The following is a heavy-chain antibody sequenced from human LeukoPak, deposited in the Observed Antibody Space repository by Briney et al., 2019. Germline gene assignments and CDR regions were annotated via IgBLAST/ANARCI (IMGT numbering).Heavy chain of an antibody. CDR3: ARYYDSSGYYRSAFDI. D-gene: IGHD3-22*01. J-gene: IGHJ3*02. CDR2: VIPIFGTA. CDR1: GGTFSSYA. V-gene: IGHV1-69*13. Sequence: ASVKVSCKASGGTFSSYAISWVRQAPGQGLEWMGGVIPIFGTANYAQKFQGRVTITADESTSTAYMELSSLRSEDTAVYYCARYYDSSGYYRSAFDIWGQGTMVTVSS.